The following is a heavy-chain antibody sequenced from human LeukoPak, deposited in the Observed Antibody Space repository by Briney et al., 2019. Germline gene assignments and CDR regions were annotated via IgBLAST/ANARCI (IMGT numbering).Heavy chain of an antibody. D-gene: IGHD2-2*01. J-gene: IGHJ4*02. CDR3: AKDPLGGDCSSTSCYVLRPFDF. V-gene: IGHV3-23*01. CDR2: ISGSGGST. CDR1: GFTFSSYA. Sequence: GGSLRPSCAASGFTFSSYAMSWVRQAPGKGLEWVSTISGSGGSTYYAESVRGRFTISRDNSKNTLYLQMNSLRAEDTAVYYCAKDPLGGDCSSTSCYVLRPFDFWGQGTLVTVSS.